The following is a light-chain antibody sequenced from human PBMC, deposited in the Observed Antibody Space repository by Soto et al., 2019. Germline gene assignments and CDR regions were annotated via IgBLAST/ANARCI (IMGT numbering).Light chain of an antibody. J-gene: IGKJ1*01. CDR2: GAS. V-gene: IGKV3-20*01. Sequence: EIVLTQSPGTLSLSPGERATLSCRASQIVTSSQLAWYQQKPGQPPRLLLYGASNRATGIPDRFSGSGSGTDFTLTISRLEPEVFAVYYCQQFARSRTFGQGTKVEIK. CDR1: QIVTSSQ. CDR3: QQFARSRT.